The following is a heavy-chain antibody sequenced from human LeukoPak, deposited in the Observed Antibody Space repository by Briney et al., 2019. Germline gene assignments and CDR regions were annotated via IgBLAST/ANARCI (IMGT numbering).Heavy chain of an antibody. Sequence: SQTLSLTCAISGDSVSSNSAAWTWIRQSPSRGLEWLGRTYYRSKWYNDYAVSVKSRITINPDTSKNQLSLQLNSVTPEDTAVYYCAREGAEIVVDIWGQGTLVTVSS. CDR2: TYYRSKWYN. CDR3: AREGAEIVVDI. V-gene: IGHV6-1*01. CDR1: GDSVSSNSAA. J-gene: IGHJ4*02. D-gene: IGHD3-22*01.